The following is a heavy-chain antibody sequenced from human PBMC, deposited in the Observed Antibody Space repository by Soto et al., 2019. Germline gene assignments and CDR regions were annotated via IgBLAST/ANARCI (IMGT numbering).Heavy chain of an antibody. J-gene: IGHJ3*02. CDR1: GYTLTELS. CDR3: ATAVNSGYDSPPGGAFDI. Sequence: GASVKVSCKVSGYTLTELSMHWVRQAPGEGLEWMGGFDPEDGETIYAQKFQGRVTMTEDTSTDTAYMELSSLRSEDTAVYYCATAVNSGYDSPPGGAFDIWGQGTMVTVSS. V-gene: IGHV1-24*01. D-gene: IGHD5-12*01. CDR2: FDPEDGET.